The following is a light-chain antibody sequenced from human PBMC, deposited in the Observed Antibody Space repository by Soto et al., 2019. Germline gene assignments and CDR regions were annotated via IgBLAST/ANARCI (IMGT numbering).Light chain of an antibody. CDR2: EVS. CDR3: SSYAGSKTL. J-gene: IGLJ2*01. Sequence: QSALTQPPSASGSPGQSVTISCTGTSSDVGGYNYVSWYQQHPGKAPKLMIYEVSKRPSGVPDRFSGSKSGNTASLTVSGQQAEEEDDYYCSSYAGSKTLFGGGTKVTVL. V-gene: IGLV2-8*01. CDR1: SSDVGGYNY.